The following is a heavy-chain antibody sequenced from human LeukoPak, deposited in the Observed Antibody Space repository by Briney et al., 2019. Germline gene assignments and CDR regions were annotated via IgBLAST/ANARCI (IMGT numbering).Heavy chain of an antibody. CDR1: GFTFNNYP. Sequence: GGSLRLSCAASGFTFNNYPIHWVRQAPGKGLEWVAVISHDGSNQYYADSGKGRFTISRDNSKNKLDLQMNSLRAEDTAVYSCARDSDASRYGDYDYFQYWGQGTLVIVSS. D-gene: IGHD4-17*01. J-gene: IGHJ1*01. V-gene: IGHV3-30*04. CDR2: ISHDGSNQ. CDR3: ARDSDASRYGDYDYFQY.